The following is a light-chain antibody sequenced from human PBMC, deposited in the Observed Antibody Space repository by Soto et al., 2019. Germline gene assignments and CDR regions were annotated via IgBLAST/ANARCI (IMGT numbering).Light chain of an antibody. V-gene: IGKV3-11*01. CDR2: DTS. Sequence: EIVLTQSPASLSLSPGERATLSCRASQSVTNSLAWYQQKPGQAPRILIYDTSNRATGVPARFSGSGSGTDFTLTISSLEPEDFAVYYCQQRSNPITFGQGTRLEIK. CDR3: QQRSNPIT. CDR1: QSVTNS. J-gene: IGKJ5*01.